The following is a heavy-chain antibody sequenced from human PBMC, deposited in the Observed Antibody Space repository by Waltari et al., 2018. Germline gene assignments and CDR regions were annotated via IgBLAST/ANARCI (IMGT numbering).Heavy chain of an antibody. D-gene: IGHD3-10*01. J-gene: IGHJ6*02. CDR1: GFSITSYG. Sequence: QMQLVESGGGVVQPGRSLRLSCAASGFSITSYGWPWVRQAPGKGLEWVAFISFDGTKTDYADSVKGRFTISRDSSKNTHYLQMNSLRPEDTALYYCTKDREIWPYYYGLDVWGQGTTVTVSS. CDR2: ISFDGTKT. CDR3: TKDREIWPYYYGLDV. V-gene: IGHV3-30*18.